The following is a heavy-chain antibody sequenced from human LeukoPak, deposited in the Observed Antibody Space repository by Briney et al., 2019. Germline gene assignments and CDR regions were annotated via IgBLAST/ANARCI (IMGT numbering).Heavy chain of an antibody. V-gene: IGHV3-20*04. CDR1: GFTFHDYG. Sequence: GGSLRLSXAASGFTFHDYGMSWVRQAPGKGLEWLSGINWNGGSTGYADSVKGRFTISRDNAKNSLYLQMNSLRAEDTALYYCARDRSYDILTGYAFDYWGQGTLVTVSS. D-gene: IGHD3-9*01. CDR2: INWNGGST. J-gene: IGHJ4*02. CDR3: ARDRSYDILTGYAFDY.